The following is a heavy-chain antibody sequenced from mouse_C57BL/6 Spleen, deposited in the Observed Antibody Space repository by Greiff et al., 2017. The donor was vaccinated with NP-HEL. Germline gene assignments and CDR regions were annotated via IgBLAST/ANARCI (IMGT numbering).Heavy chain of an antibody. V-gene: IGHV7-3*01. CDR3: ARRDYDSREYFNV. CDR2: IRNKANGYTT. J-gene: IGHJ1*03. D-gene: IGHD1-1*01. CDR1: GFTFTDYY. Sequence: EVKLVESGGGLVQPGGSLSLSCAASGFTFTDYYMSWVRQPPGKALEWLGFIRNKANGYTTEYSASVKGRFTISRDNSQSILYLQMNALRAEDSATYYCARRDYDSREYFNVWDTGTTVTVSS.